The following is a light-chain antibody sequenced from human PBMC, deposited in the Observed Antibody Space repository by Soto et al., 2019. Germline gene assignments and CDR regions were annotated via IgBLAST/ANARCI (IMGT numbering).Light chain of an antibody. J-gene: IGKJ4*01. V-gene: IGKV3-15*01. Sequence: EIVLTQSPSTLSLSPAARATLSCMASQSVSSSYLAWYQQKPGQAPRLLIYGASTRATGIPARFSGSGSGTEFTLTISSLQSEDFAVYYCQQYNNWPLTFGGGTKVDIK. CDR3: QQYNNWPLT. CDR2: GAS. CDR1: QSVSSSY.